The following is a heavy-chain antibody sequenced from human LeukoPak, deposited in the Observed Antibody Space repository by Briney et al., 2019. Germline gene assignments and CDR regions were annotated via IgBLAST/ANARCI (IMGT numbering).Heavy chain of an antibody. V-gene: IGHV3-7*01. CDR1: GFTFSSYS. D-gene: IGHD5-24*01. CDR2: IKQDGSEK. J-gene: IGHJ4*02. Sequence: GGSLRLSCAASGFTFSSYSMSWVRQAPGKGLEWVANIKQDGSEKYYVDSVKVRFTISRDNAKNSLYLQMNSLRAEDTAVYYCARDPAVEMATITNEGSFDYWGQGTLVTVSS. CDR3: ARDPAVEMATITNEGSFDY.